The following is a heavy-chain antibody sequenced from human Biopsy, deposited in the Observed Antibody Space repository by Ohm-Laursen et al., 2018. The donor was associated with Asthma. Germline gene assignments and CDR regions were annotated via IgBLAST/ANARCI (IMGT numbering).Heavy chain of an antibody. J-gene: IGHJ4*02. CDR2: INSVFGTT. Sequence: SVKVSCKSLGDTLNTYVIGWVRQAPGQVLEWMGGINSVFGTTTYPQKFQDRVTITADDSTSTVYMELSSLRSEDTAVYYCARKAGSCISRTCYSLDFWGQGTLVTVSS. CDR3: ARKAGSCISRTCYSLDF. D-gene: IGHD2-2*01. CDR1: GDTLNTYV. V-gene: IGHV1-69*13.